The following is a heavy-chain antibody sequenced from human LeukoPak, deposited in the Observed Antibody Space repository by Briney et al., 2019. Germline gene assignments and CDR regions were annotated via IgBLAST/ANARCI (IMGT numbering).Heavy chain of an antibody. J-gene: IGHJ4*02. CDR3: VIGGDSSTSCYRCFNY. CDR2: MYPGHSNT. CDR1: GYRFTNYW. V-gene: IGHV5-51*01. D-gene: IGHD2-2*02. Sequence: GGSLEISCQGSGYRFTNYWIGWVRQMPGKSLGWMGNMYPGHSNTRYRPSFQGQVTISAHKSIGTANLQWSSLKASDTAMYYCVIGGDSSTSCYRCFNYWGQGTLVTVSS.